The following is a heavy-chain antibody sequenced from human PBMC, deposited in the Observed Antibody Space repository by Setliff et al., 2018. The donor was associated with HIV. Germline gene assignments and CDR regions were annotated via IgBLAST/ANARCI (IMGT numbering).Heavy chain of an antibody. CDR2: IYPSGST. CDR3: ARIIMPRGGAFDI. J-gene: IGHJ3*02. V-gene: IGHV4-59*10. Sequence: ASETLSLTCAFNGGSFSGYYWSWIRQPAGEGLEWIGRIYPSGSTNYNPSLRSRVTLSVDTSKNHFSLKLNSVTAADTAVYYCARIIMPRGGAFDIWGQGTMVTVSS. D-gene: IGHD3-10*01. CDR1: GGSFSGYY.